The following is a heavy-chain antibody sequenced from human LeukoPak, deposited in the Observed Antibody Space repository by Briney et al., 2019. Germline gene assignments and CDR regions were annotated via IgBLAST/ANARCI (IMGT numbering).Heavy chain of an antibody. D-gene: IGHD5-12*01. CDR2: IYYSGST. Sequence: SETLSLTCTVSGGSISSSSYYWGWIRPPPGKGLEWIGSIYYSGSTYYNPSLKSRVTISVDTSKNQFSLKLSSVTAADTAVYYCARFHRGYDSFDYWGQGTLVTVSS. V-gene: IGHV4-39*01. CDR1: GGSISSSSYY. J-gene: IGHJ4*02. CDR3: ARFHRGYDSFDY.